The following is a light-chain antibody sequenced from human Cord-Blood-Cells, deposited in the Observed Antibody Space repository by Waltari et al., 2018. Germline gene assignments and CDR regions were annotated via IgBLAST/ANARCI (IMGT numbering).Light chain of an antibody. J-gene: IGLJ1*01. CDR2: DVS. CDR3: SSYTSSSTLV. CDR1: SSDVSGYNY. V-gene: IGLV2-14*03. Sequence: QSALTQPASVSGSPGQSLTISCTVTSSDVSGYNYVSWYQQHPGKAPKLMIYDVSNRPSGVSNRFSGSKSGNTASLTISGLQAEDEADYYCSSYTSSSTLVFGTGTKVTVL.